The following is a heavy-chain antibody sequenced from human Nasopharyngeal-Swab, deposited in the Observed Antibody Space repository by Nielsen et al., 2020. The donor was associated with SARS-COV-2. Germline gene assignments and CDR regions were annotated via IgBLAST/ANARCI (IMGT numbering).Heavy chain of an antibody. CDR3: AKDGKYYGSGIRGNYYYYYGMDG. D-gene: IGHD3-10*01. V-gene: IGHV3-30*18. J-gene: IGHJ6*04. Sequence: GESLKISCAASGFTFSSYGMHWVRQAPGKGLEWVAVISYDGSNKYYADSVKGRFTISRDNSKNTLYLQMNSLRAEDTAVYYCAKDGKYYGSGIRGNYYYYYGMDGGGKGT. CDR2: ISYDGSNK. CDR1: GFTFSSYG.